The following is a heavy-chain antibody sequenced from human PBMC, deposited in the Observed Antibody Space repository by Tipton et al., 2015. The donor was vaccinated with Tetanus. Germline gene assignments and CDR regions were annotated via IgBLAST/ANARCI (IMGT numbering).Heavy chain of an antibody. D-gene: IGHD4-23*01. V-gene: IGHV4-39*01. CDR2: IYYRGST. CDR3: ARYKTSLVTPGKYFDS. CDR1: GGSISSGGFF. J-gene: IGHJ4*02. Sequence: TLSLTCTVSGGSISSGGFFWNWIRQFPGKGLEWIGNIYYRGSTYYSPSLRSRVVMSIDTSKNQFSLSLRSVTAADTAVYFCARYKTSLVTPGKYFDSWGQGALVTVSS.